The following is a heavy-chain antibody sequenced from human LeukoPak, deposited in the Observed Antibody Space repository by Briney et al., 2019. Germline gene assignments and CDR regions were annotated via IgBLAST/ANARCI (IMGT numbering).Heavy chain of an antibody. Sequence: ASVKVSCKASGYTFTGYYMHWVRQAPGQGLEWMGWINPNSGGTNYAQKFQGRVTMTRDTSISTAYMELSRLRSDDTAVYYCARPYYYDSSGYYYDDYWGQGTLVTVSS. J-gene: IGHJ4*02. CDR2: INPNSGGT. D-gene: IGHD3-22*01. CDR1: GYTFTGYY. V-gene: IGHV1-2*02. CDR3: ARPYYYDSSGYYYDDY.